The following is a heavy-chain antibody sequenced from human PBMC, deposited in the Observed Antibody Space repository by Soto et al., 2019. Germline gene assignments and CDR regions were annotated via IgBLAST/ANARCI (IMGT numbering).Heavy chain of an antibody. V-gene: IGHV3-30*03. CDR1: GFTFNTYG. J-gene: IGHJ6*02. CDR3: APRTTVTTMIFYYYGMDV. Sequence: QVQLVESGGGVVQPGRSLRLSCAASGFTFNTYGMHWVRQAPGKGLEWVAVISYDGSNKYYADSVKGRFTVSRDNSKNTLYLQMNSLRVEDTAVYFCAPRTTVTTMIFYYYGMDVWGQGTTVTVSS. D-gene: IGHD4-17*01. CDR2: ISYDGSNK.